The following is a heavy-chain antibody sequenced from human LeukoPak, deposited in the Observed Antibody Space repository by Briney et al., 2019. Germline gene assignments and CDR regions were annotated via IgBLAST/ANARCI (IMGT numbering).Heavy chain of an antibody. J-gene: IGHJ4*02. CDR1: GYTFTNYD. Sequence: ASVKVSCKASGYTFTNYDINWVRQATGQGLGWMGWMNPNSGNTGYAQKFQGRVTINRNTSISTAYMELSSLRSEDTAVYYCARCATPRIACFDFWGQGTLVTVSS. CDR3: ARCATPRIACFDF. D-gene: IGHD2-15*01. CDR2: MNPNSGNT. V-gene: IGHV1-8*02.